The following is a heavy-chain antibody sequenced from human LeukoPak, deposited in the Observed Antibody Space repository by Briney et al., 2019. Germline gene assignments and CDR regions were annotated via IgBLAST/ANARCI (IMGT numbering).Heavy chain of an antibody. CDR3: ARGLRGYCSSTSCLPGDY. Sequence: AASVKVSCKASGYTFTGYYMHWVRQAPGQGLEWMGWINPNSGGTNYAQKFQGRVTMTRDTSISTAYMELSRLRSDDTAVYYCARGLRGYCSSTSCLPGDYWGQGTLVTVSS. D-gene: IGHD2-2*01. CDR2: INPNSGGT. J-gene: IGHJ4*02. V-gene: IGHV1-2*02. CDR1: GYTFTGYY.